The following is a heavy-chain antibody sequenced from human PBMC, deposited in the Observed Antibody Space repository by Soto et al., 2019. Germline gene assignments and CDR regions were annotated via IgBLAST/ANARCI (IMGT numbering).Heavy chain of an antibody. V-gene: IGHV3-23*01. Sequence: PGGSLRLSCAASGFTFSSYAMSWVRQAPGKGLEWVSAISGSGGSTYYADSVKGRFTISRDNSKNTLYLQMNSLRAEDTAVYYCAKEGPLAADVPHGAFDIWGQGTMVTVSS. CDR1: GFTFSSYA. CDR2: ISGSGGST. D-gene: IGHD6-13*01. CDR3: AKEGPLAADVPHGAFDI. J-gene: IGHJ3*02.